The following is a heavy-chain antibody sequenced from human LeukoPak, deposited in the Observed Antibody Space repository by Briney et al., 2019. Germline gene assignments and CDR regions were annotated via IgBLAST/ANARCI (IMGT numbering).Heavy chain of an antibody. CDR1: GFTFSSHA. Sequence: GGSLRLSCVASGFTFSSHAMSWVRQAPGKGLEWVSAISGSGGSTYYTDSVKGRFTISRDNSKNTLYLQMNSLRAEDTAVYYCAKDRWEPYYFDYWGQGTLVTVSS. D-gene: IGHD1-26*01. V-gene: IGHV3-23*01. CDR2: ISGSGGST. J-gene: IGHJ4*02. CDR3: AKDRWEPYYFDY.